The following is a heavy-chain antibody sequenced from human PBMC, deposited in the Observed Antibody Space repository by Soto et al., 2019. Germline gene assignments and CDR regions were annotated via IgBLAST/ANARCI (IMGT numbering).Heavy chain of an antibody. V-gene: IGHV3-74*01. D-gene: IGHD6-13*01. CDR3: ARGDIAAETFFYYYGMDL. CDR1: GFTLNNYW. J-gene: IGHJ6*02. CDR2: INGDATST. Sequence: QLVESGGGLVQPGGSLRLSCAASGFTLNNYWMHWVRQAPGMGLVWVSRINGDATSTSYADAVKGRFTISRDNARNPLYLQMNSLRAEDTALYYCARGDIAAETFFYYYGMDLWGQGTTVTVSS.